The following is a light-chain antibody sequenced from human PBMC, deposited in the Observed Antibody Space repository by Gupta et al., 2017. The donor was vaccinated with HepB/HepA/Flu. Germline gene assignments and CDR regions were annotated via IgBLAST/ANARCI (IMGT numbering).Light chain of an antibody. CDR3: AAWDNSRSAYV. CDR1: SSNVGRDN. J-gene: IGLJ1*01. V-gene: IGLV1-47*02. Sequence: QPALTPPPSASGTPGQRVAISCSGSSSNVGRDNVYWYRQLPGPAPKLLIYNDDRRPSGVADRVSGSKSGTSASPAIRGLRSEDEADDDCAAWDNSRSAYVFGTGTRVTVL. CDR2: NDD.